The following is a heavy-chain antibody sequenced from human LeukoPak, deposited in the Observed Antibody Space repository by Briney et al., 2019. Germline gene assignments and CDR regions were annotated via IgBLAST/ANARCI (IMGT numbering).Heavy chain of an antibody. V-gene: IGHV1-18*04. D-gene: IGHD2-15*01. J-gene: IGHJ4*02. CDR1: GYTFTSYG. Sequence: PSVKASCKASGYTFTSYGTSWVRQAPGQGLEWMGWTSAYNGNTNYAQKLQGRATMTTDTSTSTAYMELRSLRSDDTAVYYCARDLGYCSGGSCYSFSYWGQGTLVTVSS. CDR2: TSAYNGNT. CDR3: ARDLGYCSGGSCYSFSY.